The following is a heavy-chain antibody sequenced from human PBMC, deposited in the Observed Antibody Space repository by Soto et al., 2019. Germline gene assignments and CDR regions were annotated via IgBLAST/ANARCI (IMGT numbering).Heavy chain of an antibody. D-gene: IGHD2-15*01. J-gene: IGHJ4*02. Sequence: PSETLSLTCTVSGGSISSYYWSWIRQPPGKGLEWIGYIYYSGSTNYNPSLKSRVTISVDTSKNQFSLKLSSVTAADTAVYYCAREGRSDGYKFFDYWGQGTLVTVSS. V-gene: IGHV4-59*01. CDR3: AREGRSDGYKFFDY. CDR2: IYYSGST. CDR1: GGSISSYY.